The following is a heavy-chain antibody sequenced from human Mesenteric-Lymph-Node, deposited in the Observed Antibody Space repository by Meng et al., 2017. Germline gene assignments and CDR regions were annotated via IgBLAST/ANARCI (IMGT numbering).Heavy chain of an antibody. D-gene: IGHD4-17*01. CDR3: ARKSVDYDSSSRAFDI. CDR1: GFTFDDYG. CDR2: INWNGGST. V-gene: IGHV3-20*04. J-gene: IGHJ3*02. Sequence: GGSLRLSCAASGFTFDDYGMSWVRQAPGKGLEWVSGINWNGGSTGYADSVKGRFTISRDNAKNSLYLQMNSLRAEDTALYYCARKSVDYDSSSRAFDIWGQGTMVTVSS.